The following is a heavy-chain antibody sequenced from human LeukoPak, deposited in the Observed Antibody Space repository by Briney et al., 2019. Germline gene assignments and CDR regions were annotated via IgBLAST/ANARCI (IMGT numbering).Heavy chain of an antibody. J-gene: IGHJ4*01. Sequence: PSETLSLTCAVYGGSFSGYYWSWIRQPPGMGLEWIGEINHSGSTNYNPSLKSRVTISVDTSKNQFSWKLSSVTAAAPAVYYFVRTNPWDLTYYFDYWGQGTLVTVSS. CDR3: VRTNPWDLTYYFDY. CDR2: INHSGST. D-gene: IGHD1-14*01. V-gene: IGHV4-34*01. CDR1: GGSFSGYY.